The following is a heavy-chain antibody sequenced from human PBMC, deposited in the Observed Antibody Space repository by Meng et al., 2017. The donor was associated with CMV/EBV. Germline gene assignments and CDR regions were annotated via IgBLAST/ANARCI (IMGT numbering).Heavy chain of an antibody. V-gene: IGHV1-18*01. CDR3: ARDPPPGGYSSSRSPAIYGMDV. J-gene: IGHJ6*02. CDR2: ISAYNGNT. CDR1: GYTFTSYG. Sequence: ASVKVSCKASGYTFTSYGISWVRQAPGQGLEWMGWISAYNGNTNYAQKLQGRVTMTTDTSTSTVYMELSSLRSEDTAVYYCARDPPPGGYSSSRSPAIYGMDVWGQGTTVTVSS. D-gene: IGHD6-13*01.